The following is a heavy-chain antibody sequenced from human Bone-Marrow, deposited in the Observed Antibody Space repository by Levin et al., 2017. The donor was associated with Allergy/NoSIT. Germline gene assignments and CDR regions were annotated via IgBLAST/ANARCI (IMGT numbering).Heavy chain of an antibody. CDR3: TREITTVSPEGFYYYGMDV. D-gene: IGHD4-17*01. V-gene: IGHV3-21*01. J-gene: IGHJ6*02. CDR2: MTTSSAYT. CDR1: GFTFSTYS. Sequence: GESLKISCAASGFTFSTYSMNWVRQAPGKGLEWVSSMTTSSAYTYYADSVKGRFTISRDNAKNSLYLQMNSLRAEDAAVYYCTREITTVSPEGFYYYGMDVWGQGTTVTVSS.